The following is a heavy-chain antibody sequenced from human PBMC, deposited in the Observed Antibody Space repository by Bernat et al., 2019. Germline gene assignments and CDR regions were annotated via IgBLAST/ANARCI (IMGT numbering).Heavy chain of an antibody. CDR2: INTDGSST. CDR1: GFTFSNYW. D-gene: IGHD2-2*01. CDR3: ASGFCGTSNCYSLVMDV. V-gene: IGHV3-74*01. Sequence: EVQLVESGGGLVQPGGSLRLSCEASGFTFSNYWMHWVRQAPRKGLVWVSRINTDGSSTNYAESVKGRFTISRDNAKNTVYLQMNSLSPEDTGVYYCASGFCGTSNCYSLVMDVWGQGTTVTVSS. J-gene: IGHJ6*02.